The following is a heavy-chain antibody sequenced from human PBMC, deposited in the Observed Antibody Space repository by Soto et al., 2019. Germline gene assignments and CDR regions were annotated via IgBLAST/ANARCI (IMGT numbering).Heavy chain of an antibody. CDR2: ISGSGGST. Sequence: EVQLLESGGGLVQPGGSLRLSCAASGFTFSSYAMSWVRQAPGKGLEWVSAISGSGGSTYYADSVKGRFTISRDNSKNTLYLQMNSRRAEDTAVYYCAKDPNDSSGYYLSYFDYWGQGTLVTVSS. V-gene: IGHV3-23*01. CDR1: GFTFSSYA. D-gene: IGHD3-22*01. CDR3: AKDPNDSSGYYLSYFDY. J-gene: IGHJ4*02.